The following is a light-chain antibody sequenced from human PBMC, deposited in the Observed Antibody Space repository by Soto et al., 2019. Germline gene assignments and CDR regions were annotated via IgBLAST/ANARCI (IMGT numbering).Light chain of an antibody. CDR2: EVF. Sequence: QSALTQPASVSGSPGQSITISCTGASSHIEAYNLVSWYQQHPGKVPKLIIYEVFKRPSGVSDRFSGSKSGDTASLTISGLQAEDDDDYHCGSDVSINTNVFGTGTKLTVL. CDR1: SSHIEAYNL. V-gene: IGLV2-14*02. CDR3: GSDVSINTNV. J-gene: IGLJ1*01.